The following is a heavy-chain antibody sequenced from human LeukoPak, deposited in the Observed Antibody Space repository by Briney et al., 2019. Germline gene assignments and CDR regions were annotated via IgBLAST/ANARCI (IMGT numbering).Heavy chain of an antibody. CDR3: AREHSSSWVDY. CDR2: IYYSGST. J-gene: IGHJ4*02. V-gene: IGHV4-59*13. CDR1: GGSINSYY. D-gene: IGHD6-13*01. Sequence: PSETLSLTCTVSGGSINSYYWSWIRQPPGKGLEWIGYIYYSGSTNYNPSLKSRVTISVDTSKNQFSLKLSSVTAADTAVYYCAREHSSSWVDYLGQGILVSVSS.